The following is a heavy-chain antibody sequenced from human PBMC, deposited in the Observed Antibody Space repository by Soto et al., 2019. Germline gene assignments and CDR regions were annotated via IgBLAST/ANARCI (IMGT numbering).Heavy chain of an antibody. D-gene: IGHD4-17*01. V-gene: IGHV4-59*01. Sequence: ETLSLTCTVSGGSISSYYWSWIRRPPGKGLEWIGYIYYSGSTNYNPSLKSRVTISVDTSKNQFSLKLSSVTAADTAVYYCARVSDYGFDYWGQGTLVTVSS. CDR1: GGSISSYY. CDR3: ARVSDYGFDY. J-gene: IGHJ4*02. CDR2: IYYSGST.